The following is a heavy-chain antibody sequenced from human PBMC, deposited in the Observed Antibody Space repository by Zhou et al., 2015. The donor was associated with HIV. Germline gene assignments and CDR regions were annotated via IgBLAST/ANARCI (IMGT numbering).Heavy chain of an antibody. V-gene: IGHV1-69*06. D-gene: IGHD3-16*01. Sequence: QVQLLQSGAEVKKPDSSVTVSCRGSGVTFSSYSISWLRQAPGQGLEWMGRIIPLFGTVQYAQKLQGRVTITADRSTSTAYMDLRSLRSEDTAVYYCARDRGGATRPGWRYFDLWGRGTLVTVSS. CDR2: IIPLFGTV. CDR3: ARDRGGATRPGWRYFDL. CDR1: GVTFSSYS. J-gene: IGHJ2*01.